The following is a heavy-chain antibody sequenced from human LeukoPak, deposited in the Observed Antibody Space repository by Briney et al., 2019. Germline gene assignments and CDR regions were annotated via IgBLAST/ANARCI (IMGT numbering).Heavy chain of an antibody. Sequence: ASVKVSCKASGYTFTAHYIHWVRQAPGQGLAWMGWINPHSGGTNYAQKFQGRVTMTRDTSISVVYMELSSLRSDDTAVYYCAREGWELLRAFGIWGQGTMATVSS. J-gene: IGHJ3*02. CDR2: INPHSGGT. CDR3: AREGWELLRAFGI. V-gene: IGHV1-2*02. CDR1: GYTFTAHY. D-gene: IGHD1-26*01.